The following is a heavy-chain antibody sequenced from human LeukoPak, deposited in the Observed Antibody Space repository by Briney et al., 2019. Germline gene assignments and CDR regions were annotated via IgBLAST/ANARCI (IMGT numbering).Heavy chain of an antibody. Sequence: SETLSLTCAVYGGSFSGYYWSWIRQPPGKGLEWIGEINHSGSTNYNPSLKSRVTISVDTSKNQFSLKLSSVTAADTAVYYRALIAVAGTIGYWGQGTLVTVSS. CDR3: ALIAVAGTIGY. J-gene: IGHJ4*02. V-gene: IGHV4-34*01. CDR1: GGSFSGYY. CDR2: INHSGST. D-gene: IGHD6-19*01.